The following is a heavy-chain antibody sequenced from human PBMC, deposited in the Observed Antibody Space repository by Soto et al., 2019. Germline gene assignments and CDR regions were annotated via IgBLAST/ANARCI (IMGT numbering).Heavy chain of an antibody. V-gene: IGHV1-24*01. CDR3: ATASSYNWNDGPWYFDL. D-gene: IGHD1-1*01. CDR2: FDPEDGET. Sequence: ASVKVSCKVSGYTLTELSMHWVRQAPGKGLEWMGGFDPEDGETIYAQKFQGRVTMTEDTSTDTAYMELSSLRSEDTAVYYCATASSYNWNDGPWYFDLWGRGTLVTVSS. CDR1: GYTLTELS. J-gene: IGHJ2*01.